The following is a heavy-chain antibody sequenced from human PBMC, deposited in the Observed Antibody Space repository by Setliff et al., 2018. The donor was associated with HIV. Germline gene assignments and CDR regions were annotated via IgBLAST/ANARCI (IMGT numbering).Heavy chain of an antibody. CDR2: IYYNGNA. CDR3: ARGGASSKYFDS. Sequence: SETLSLTCAVSGGSMRSSGYSWTWIRQAPGKGLEWVGYIYYNGNAYYNPSLKSRVTISVDTSNNQFSVKLTSVTPADTALYYCARGGASSKYFDSWGQGTLVTVSS. V-gene: IGHV4-30-2*02. J-gene: IGHJ4*02. CDR1: GGSMRSSGYS. D-gene: IGHD2-15*01.